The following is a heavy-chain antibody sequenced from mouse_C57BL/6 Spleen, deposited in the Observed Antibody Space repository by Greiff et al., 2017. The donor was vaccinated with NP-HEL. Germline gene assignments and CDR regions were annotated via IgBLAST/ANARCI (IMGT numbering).Heavy chain of an antibody. CDR2: IDPANGNT. J-gene: IGHJ1*03. Sequence: VQLKESVAELVRPGASVKLSCTASGFNIKNTYMHWVKQRPEQGLEWIGRIDPANGNTKYDPKFQGKATITADTSSNTAYLQLSSLTSEDTAIYYCARWLLLTGGYFDVWGTGTTVTVSS. V-gene: IGHV14-3*01. D-gene: IGHD2-3*01. CDR3: ARWLLLTGGYFDV. CDR1: GFNIKNTY.